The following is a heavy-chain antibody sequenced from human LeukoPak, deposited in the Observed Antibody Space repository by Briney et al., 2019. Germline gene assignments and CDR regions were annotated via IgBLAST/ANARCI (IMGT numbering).Heavy chain of an antibody. CDR2: INPSGGST. J-gene: IGHJ6*03. V-gene: IGHV1-46*01. Sequence: GASVRVSCKASGYTFTSYYMHWVRQAPGQGLEWMGIINPSGGSTSYAQKFQGRVTMTRDMSTSTVYMELSSLRSEDTAVYYCARARGYCTNGVCYSSREYYYYYMDVWGKGTTVTVSS. CDR3: ARARGYCTNGVCYSSREYYYYYMDV. CDR1: GYTFTSYY. D-gene: IGHD2-8*01.